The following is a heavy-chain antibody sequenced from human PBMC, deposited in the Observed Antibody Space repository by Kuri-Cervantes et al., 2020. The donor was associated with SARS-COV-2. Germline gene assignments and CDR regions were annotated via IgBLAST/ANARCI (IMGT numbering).Heavy chain of an antibody. CDR1: GYTLTELY. Sequence: ASVKVSCKDSGYTLTELYMHWVRQAPGKGLEWMGGFDPEDGETIYAQKFQVRVTMTEDTSTDTAYMELSSLRSEDTAVYYCATLPLPAMGYYGMDVWGQGTTVTVSS. J-gene: IGHJ6*02. V-gene: IGHV1-24*01. D-gene: IGHD3-16*01. CDR3: ATLPLPAMGYYGMDV. CDR2: FDPEDGET.